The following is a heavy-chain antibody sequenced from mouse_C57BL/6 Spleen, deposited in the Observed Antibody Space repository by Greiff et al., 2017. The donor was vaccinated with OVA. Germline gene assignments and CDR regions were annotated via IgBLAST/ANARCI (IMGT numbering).Heavy chain of an antibody. J-gene: IGHJ2*01. Sequence: QVQLQQPGAELVKPGASVKLSCKASGYTFTSYWMHWVKQRPGQGLEWIGMIHPNSGSTNYNEKFKSKATLTVDKSSSTAYMQLSSLTSEDSSVYYCARGGNDYDYFDYWGQGTTLTVSS. V-gene: IGHV1-64*01. CDR2: IHPNSGST. CDR3: ARGGNDYDYFDY. CDR1: GYTFTSYW. D-gene: IGHD2-4*01.